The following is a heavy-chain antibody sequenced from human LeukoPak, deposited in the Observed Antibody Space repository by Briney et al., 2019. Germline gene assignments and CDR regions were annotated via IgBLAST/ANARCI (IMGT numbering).Heavy chain of an antibody. V-gene: IGHV3-23*01. CDR1: GFTFSSYG. Sequence: GGSLRLSCAASGFTFSSYGMSRVRQTPGKGLEWVSGISGSGDTKYYADSVKGRLTISRDNSKNTLSLRMNSLRAGDTALYYCAKDLVALTTDPYYLDSWGQGTLVTVSS. CDR2: ISGSGDTK. D-gene: IGHD4-17*01. J-gene: IGHJ4*02. CDR3: AKDLVALTTDPYYLDS.